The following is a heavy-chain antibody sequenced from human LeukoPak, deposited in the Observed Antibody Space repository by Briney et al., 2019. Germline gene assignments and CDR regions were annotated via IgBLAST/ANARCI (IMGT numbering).Heavy chain of an antibody. CDR1: GGSFSAYY. CDR2: INHRGST. J-gene: IGHJ5*02. V-gene: IGHV4-34*01. D-gene: IGHD4-17*01. CDR3: AREVYGDYEGVWFDP. Sequence: SETLSLTCAVYGGSFSAYYWSWIRQPPGKGLEWIGEINHRGSTNYKSSLKSRVTISVDTSKNQFSLKVNSVTAADTAVYYCAREVYGDYEGVWFDPWGQGTLVTVSS.